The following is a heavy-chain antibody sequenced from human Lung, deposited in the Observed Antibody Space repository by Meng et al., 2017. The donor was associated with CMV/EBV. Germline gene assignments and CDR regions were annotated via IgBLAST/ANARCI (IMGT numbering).Heavy chain of an antibody. J-gene: IGHJ4*02. CDR1: GYSISSGYY. Sequence: GXXKLSCTVSGYSISSGYYWGWIRQPPGKGLEWIGSIYHSGSTYYNPSLKSRVTISVDTSKNQFSLKLSSVTAADTAVYYCARDNWNSDQKLFDYWSQGTLVTVSS. D-gene: IGHD1-7*01. CDR2: IYHSGST. V-gene: IGHV4-38-2*02. CDR3: ARDNWNSDQKLFDY.